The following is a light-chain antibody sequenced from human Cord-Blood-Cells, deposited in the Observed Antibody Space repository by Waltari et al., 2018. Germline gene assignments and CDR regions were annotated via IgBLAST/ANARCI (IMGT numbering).Light chain of an antibody. CDR3: QQYNNWPPLT. J-gene: IGKJ4*01. Sequence: EIVMTQSPATLSVSPGVSATLSCRASQSVSSNLAWYQQKPGHALRLLIYGASTRATGIPARFSGSGFGTEFTLTISSLHSEDFAVYYCQQYNNWPPLTFFGGSMVEFK. CDR1: QSVSSN. CDR2: GAS. V-gene: IGKV3-15*01.